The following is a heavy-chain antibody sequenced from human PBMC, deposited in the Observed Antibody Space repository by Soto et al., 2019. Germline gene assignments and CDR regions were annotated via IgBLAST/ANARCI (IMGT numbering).Heavy chain of an antibody. Sequence: QVQLVQSGAEVKKPGSSVKVSCKASGGTFSSYAISWVRQAPGQGLEWMGGIIPIFGTANYAQKFQGRVTITADESTSTAYMELSSLRSEDTAVYYCARVSYCSSTSFPFPTYYYYYMDVWGKGTTVTVSS. D-gene: IGHD2-2*01. CDR1: GGTFSSYA. V-gene: IGHV1-69*01. CDR2: IIPIFGTA. CDR3: ARVSYCSSTSFPFPTYYYYYMDV. J-gene: IGHJ6*03.